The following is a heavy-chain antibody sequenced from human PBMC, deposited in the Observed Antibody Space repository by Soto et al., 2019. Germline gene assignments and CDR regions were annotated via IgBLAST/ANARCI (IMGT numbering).Heavy chain of an antibody. Sequence: QVQLQESGPGLVKPSETLSLICTVSGDSVSGGGYYWTWIRQPPGKGLEWIGYISFTGDTTYNPSLRSRVTIAMHTSKNQFSLKLTSATAADTALYYCARGRVYYYDSSGYLLYWGQGTLVTVSS. V-gene: IGHV4-61*08. CDR3: ARGRVYYYDSSGYLLY. CDR2: ISFTGDT. D-gene: IGHD3-22*01. J-gene: IGHJ4*02. CDR1: GDSVSGGGYY.